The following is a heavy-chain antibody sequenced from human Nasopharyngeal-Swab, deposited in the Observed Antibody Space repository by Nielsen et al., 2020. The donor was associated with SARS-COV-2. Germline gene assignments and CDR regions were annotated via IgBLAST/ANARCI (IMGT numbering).Heavy chain of an antibody. J-gene: IGHJ4*02. CDR3: VREGRYGSGWYYFDY. CDR2: IYYSGST. CDR1: GGSISSYY. Sequence: SETLSLTCTVSGGSISSYYWSWIRQPPGKGLEWIGYIYYSGSTNYNPSLKSRVTISVDTSKNQFSLKLSSVTAADTAVYYCVREGRYGSGWYYFDYWGQGTLVTVSS. V-gene: IGHV4-59*01. D-gene: IGHD6-19*01.